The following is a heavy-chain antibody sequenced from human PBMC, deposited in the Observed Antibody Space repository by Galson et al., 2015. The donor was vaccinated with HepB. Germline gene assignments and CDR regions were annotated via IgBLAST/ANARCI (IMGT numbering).Heavy chain of an antibody. CDR2: IKSKTEGGTT. CDR3: TTVVGGSGLLFGMDV. CDR1: GFTFSNAG. V-gene: IGHV3-15*01. Sequence: LRLSCAASGFTFSNAGMSWVRQAPGKGLEWVGRIKSKTEGGTTDYAAPVKGRFTISRDDSKNTLYLQMNSLKTEDTGVYYCTTVVGGSGLLFGMDVWGQGTTVTVSS. D-gene: IGHD2-15*01. J-gene: IGHJ6*02.